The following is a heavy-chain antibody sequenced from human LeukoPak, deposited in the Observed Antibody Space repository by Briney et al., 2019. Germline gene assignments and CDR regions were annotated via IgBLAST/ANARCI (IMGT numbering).Heavy chain of an antibody. V-gene: IGHV3-74*01. CDR1: GFTFSSYW. Sequence: PGGSLRLSCAASGFTFSSYWMHWVRQAPGKGLVWVSRINSDGSSTSYADSVKGRFTISRDNAKNTLYLQMNSLRAEDTAVYYCARDRRIAVAGKIYYYYYYMDVWGKGTTVTVSS. J-gene: IGHJ6*03. CDR2: INSDGSST. D-gene: IGHD6-19*01. CDR3: ARDRRIAVAGKIYYYYYYMDV.